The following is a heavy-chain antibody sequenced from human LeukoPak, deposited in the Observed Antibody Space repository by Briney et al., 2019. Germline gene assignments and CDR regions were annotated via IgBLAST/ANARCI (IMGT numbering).Heavy chain of an antibody. CDR1: GFTFSSYA. CDR3: ARAIAAAGPYYFDY. Sequence: GRSLRLSCAASGFTFSSYAMHWVRQAPGKGLEWVAVISYDGSNKYYADSVKGRFTISRDSSKNTLYLQMNSLRAEDTAVYYCARAIAAAGPYYFDYWGQGTLVTVSS. V-gene: IGHV3-30*04. CDR2: ISYDGSNK. D-gene: IGHD6-13*01. J-gene: IGHJ4*02.